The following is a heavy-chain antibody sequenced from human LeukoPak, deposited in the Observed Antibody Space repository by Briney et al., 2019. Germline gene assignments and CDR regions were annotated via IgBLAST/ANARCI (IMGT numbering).Heavy chain of an antibody. CDR3: ARDPGYSTGWFDY. D-gene: IGHD6-19*01. CDR2: IRSSSNYI. J-gene: IGHJ4*02. CDR1: GFTFSSYS. Sequence: GGSLRLSCVVSGFTFSSYSMSWVRQAPGKGLEWVSSIRSSSNYISYADSVKGRFTISRDNAKKSLYLQMNSVRAEDTAVYYCARDPGYSTGWFDYWGQGALVTVSS. V-gene: IGHV3-21*01.